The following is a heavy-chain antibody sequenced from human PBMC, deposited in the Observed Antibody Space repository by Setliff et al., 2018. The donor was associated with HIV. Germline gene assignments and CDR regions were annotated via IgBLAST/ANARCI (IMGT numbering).Heavy chain of an antibody. J-gene: IGHJ3*02. CDR3: ARRGDSSSYLYALEI. D-gene: IGHD3-22*01. Sequence: SETLSLTCIVSDNSITNYYWNWIRQPPGKGLEWIGYMHYSGRTSYNPSLKSRVTTSVNTSKNQLSLNLSSVTAADTAVYYCARRGDSSSYLYALEIWGQGTMVTVS. V-gene: IGHV4-59*01. CDR2: MHYSGRT. CDR1: DNSITNYY.